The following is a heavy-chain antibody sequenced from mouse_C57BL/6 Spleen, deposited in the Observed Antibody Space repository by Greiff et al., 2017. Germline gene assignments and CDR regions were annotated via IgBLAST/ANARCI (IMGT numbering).Heavy chain of an antibody. V-gene: IGHV1-80*01. CDR1: GYAFSSYW. CDR2: IYPGDGDT. CDR3: ARRVYDGNHLAY. J-gene: IGHJ3*01. D-gene: IGHD2-1*01. Sequence: QVQLQQSGAELVKPGASVKISCKASGYAFSSYWMNWVKQRPGKGLEWIGQIYPGDGDTNYNGKFKGQATLTADKSSSTAYMQLSSLTSEDSAVYFCARRVYDGNHLAYWGQGTLVTVSA.